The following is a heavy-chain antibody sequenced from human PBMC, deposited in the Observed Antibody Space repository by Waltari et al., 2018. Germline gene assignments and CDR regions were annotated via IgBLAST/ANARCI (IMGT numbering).Heavy chain of an antibody. V-gene: IGHV3-21*01. D-gene: IGHD5-18*01. CDR2: ISSSSSSI. Sequence: EVQLVESGGGLVKPGGSLRLSCAASGFTYSSYSMNWVRQAPGKGLEWVSSISSSSSSIYSADSVNGRFTISRDNAKNSLYLQMNSLRAEDTAVYYCASGNSSYGTDWFDPWGQGTLVTVSS. CDR1: GFTYSSYS. J-gene: IGHJ5*02. CDR3: ASGNSSYGTDWFDP.